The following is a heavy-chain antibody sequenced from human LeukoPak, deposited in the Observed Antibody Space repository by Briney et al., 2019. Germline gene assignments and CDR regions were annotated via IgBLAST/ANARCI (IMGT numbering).Heavy chain of an antibody. CDR2: ISSSSSYI. V-gene: IGHV3-21*01. Sequence: GGSLRLSCAASGFTFSSYSMNWVRQAPGKGLEWVSSISSSSSYIYYADSVKGRFTISRDNAKNSLYLQMDSLRAEDTAVYYCARDGGDIGYYGIDVWGQGTTVTVSS. D-gene: IGHD2-21*02. CDR1: GFTFSSYS. J-gene: IGHJ6*02. CDR3: ARDGGDIGYYGIDV.